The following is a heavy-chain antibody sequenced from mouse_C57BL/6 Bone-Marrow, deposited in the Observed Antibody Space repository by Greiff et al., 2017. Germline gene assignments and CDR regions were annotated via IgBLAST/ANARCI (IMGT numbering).Heavy chain of an antibody. D-gene: IGHD2-2*01. CDR1: GYAFSSSW. Sequence: QVQLQQSGPELVKPGASVKISCKASGYAFSSSWMNWVKQRPGKGLEWIGRIYPGDGDTNYNGKFKGKATLTADKSSSTAYMQLSSLTSEDSAVYFCARYVYDGDYYAMDYWGQGTSVTVSS. CDR2: IYPGDGDT. V-gene: IGHV1-82*01. CDR3: ARYVYDGDYYAMDY. J-gene: IGHJ4*01.